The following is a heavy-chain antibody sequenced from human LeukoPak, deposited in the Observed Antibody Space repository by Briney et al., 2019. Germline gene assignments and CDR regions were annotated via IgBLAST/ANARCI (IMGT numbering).Heavy chain of an antibody. Sequence: GGSLRLSCAASGFTFSSYAMHWVRQAPGKGLEWVAVISYDGSNKYYADSVKGRFTISRDNSKNTLYLQMNSLRAEDTAVYYCARARTYYYDSSGYCYWGQGTLVTVSS. J-gene: IGHJ4*02. CDR3: ARARTYYYDSSGYCY. CDR2: ISYDGSNK. D-gene: IGHD3-22*01. CDR1: GFTFSSYA. V-gene: IGHV3-30*04.